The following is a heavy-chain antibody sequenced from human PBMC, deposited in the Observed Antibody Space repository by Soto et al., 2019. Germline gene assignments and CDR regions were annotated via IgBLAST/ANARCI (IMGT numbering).Heavy chain of an antibody. J-gene: IGHJ6*02. CDR3: ATGSVITIFGVVITPHYYYGMDV. CDR1: GFTFSSYA. V-gene: IGHV3-23*01. Sequence: GGSLRLSCAASGFTFSSYAMSWVRQSPGKGLEWVSAISGSGGSTYYADSVKGRFTISRDNSKNTLYLQMNSLRAEDTAVYYCATGSVITIFGVVITPHYYYGMDVWGQGTTVTVSS. D-gene: IGHD3-3*01. CDR2: ISGSGGST.